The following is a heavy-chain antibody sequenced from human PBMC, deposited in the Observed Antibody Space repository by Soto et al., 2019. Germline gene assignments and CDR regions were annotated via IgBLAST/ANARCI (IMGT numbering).Heavy chain of an antibody. Sequence: GASVKVSCKASGCTFTNSGISWVRQAPGQGLEWMGWISPNTGYTDYAQKFQDRVTMTGNTSITTAYMELSSLRSEDTAVYYCVRGRVMITFGVVIVIDYWGQGSPVTVSS. D-gene: IGHD3-16*02. CDR1: GCTFTNSG. CDR3: VRGRVMITFGVVIVIDY. CDR2: ISPNTGYT. J-gene: IGHJ4*02. V-gene: IGHV1-8*02.